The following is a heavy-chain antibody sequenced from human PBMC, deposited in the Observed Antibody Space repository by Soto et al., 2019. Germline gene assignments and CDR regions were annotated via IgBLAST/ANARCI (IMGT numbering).Heavy chain of an antibody. V-gene: IGHV1-3*04. D-gene: IGHD2-21*02. CDR3: ARSAVLTVRSSGDF. CDR1: GYTFPSHG. J-gene: IGHJ4*02. CDR2: INTANGNT. Sequence: QVHLVQSGAEVKKPGASVKVSCKASGYTFPSHGIHWVRQAPGQSLEWMGWINTANGNTKYSQRFQGRVTITRDTSATRAYMELSSLTSDDTATYSCARSAVLTVRSSGDFWGQGALVTVSS.